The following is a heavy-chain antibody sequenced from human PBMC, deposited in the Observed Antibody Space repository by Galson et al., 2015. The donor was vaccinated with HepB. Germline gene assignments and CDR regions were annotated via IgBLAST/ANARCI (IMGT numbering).Heavy chain of an antibody. J-gene: IGHJ4*02. CDR3: AKVAILGVTPHYFDY. CDR2: IGGSSTGP. V-gene: IGHV3-23*01. Sequence: SLRLSCAASGFTFSRYAMSWVRQAPGKGLEWVLSIGGSSTGPYHADSVKGRFTISRDNSKNTLYLQMDSLRAEDTAVYYCAKVAILGVTPHYFDYLGQGTLVTVSS. CDR1: GFTFSRYA. D-gene: IGHD2-21*02.